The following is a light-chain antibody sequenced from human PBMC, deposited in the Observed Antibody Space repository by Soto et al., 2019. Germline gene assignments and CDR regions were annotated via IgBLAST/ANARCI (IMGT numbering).Light chain of an antibody. Sequence: DIQMTQSPSSLSASVGERVTIPCRASQSISSYLNWYQQKPGKAPKLLIYAASSLQSGVPSRFSGSGSGTDFTLTISRLEPEDFAVYYCQQYDNSPITFGQGTRLEN. CDR1: QSISSY. CDR3: QQYDNSPIT. J-gene: IGKJ5*01. V-gene: IGKV1-39*01. CDR2: AAS.